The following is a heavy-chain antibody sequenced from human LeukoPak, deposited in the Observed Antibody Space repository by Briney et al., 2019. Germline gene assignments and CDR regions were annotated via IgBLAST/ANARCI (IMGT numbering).Heavy chain of an antibody. Sequence: ASVKVSCKASGYNFISYYIHWVRHAPGQGLGWMGIINPSSGSTSYAQKFQDRVTMTRDTSTSTVYMELSSLKSEDTAVYYCAREDVVLVDAVRYYYSGMDVWGQGTTVTVSS. CDR3: AREDVVLVDAVRYYYSGMDV. CDR1: GYNFISYY. J-gene: IGHJ6*02. V-gene: IGHV1-46*01. D-gene: IGHD2-8*01. CDR2: INPSSGST.